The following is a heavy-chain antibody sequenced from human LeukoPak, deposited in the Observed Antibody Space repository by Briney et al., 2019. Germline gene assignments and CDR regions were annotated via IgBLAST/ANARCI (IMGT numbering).Heavy chain of an antibody. CDR2: ISYDGSNK. D-gene: IGHD6-13*01. Sequence: PGGSLRLSCAASGFTFSSYAMHWVRQAPGKGLEWVAVISYDGSNKYYADSVKGRFTISRDNSKNTLYLQMNSLRAEDTAVYYCAKDGLYSSSWYPIHFDYWGQGTLVTVSS. J-gene: IGHJ4*02. V-gene: IGHV3-30*04. CDR1: GFTFSSYA. CDR3: AKDGLYSSSWYPIHFDY.